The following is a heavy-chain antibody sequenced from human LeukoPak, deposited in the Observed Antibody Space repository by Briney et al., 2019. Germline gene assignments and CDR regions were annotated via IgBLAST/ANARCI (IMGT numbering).Heavy chain of an antibody. CDR3: ARARIAAAGTPIDY. J-gene: IGHJ4*02. CDR1: GGSISSSSYY. Sequence: SETLSLTCTVSGGSISSSSYYWGWVRQPPGKGLEWIGEIYHSGSTNYNPSLKSRVTISVDKSKNQFSLKLSSVTAADTAVYYCARARIAAAGTPIDYWGQGTLVTVSS. V-gene: IGHV4-39*07. D-gene: IGHD6-13*01. CDR2: IYHSGST.